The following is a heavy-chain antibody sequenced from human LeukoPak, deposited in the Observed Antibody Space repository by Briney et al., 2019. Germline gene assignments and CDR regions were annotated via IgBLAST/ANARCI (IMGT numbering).Heavy chain of an antibody. V-gene: IGHV3-74*01. Sequence: PGGSLRLSCAASGFTFSSYWMHWVRQASGKGLVWVSRINSDGSSTSYADSVKGRFTISRDNAKNTLYLQMNSLRAEDTAVYYCARLALWFGEFEIYYYYYYVDVWGKGTTVTISS. D-gene: IGHD3-10*01. CDR2: INSDGSST. CDR1: GFTFSSYW. J-gene: IGHJ6*03. CDR3: ARLALWFGEFEIYYYYYYVDV.